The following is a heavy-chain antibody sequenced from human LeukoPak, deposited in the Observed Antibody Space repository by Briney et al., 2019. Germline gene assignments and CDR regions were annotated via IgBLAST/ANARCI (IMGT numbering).Heavy chain of an antibody. CDR1: GYTFTGYY. V-gene: IGHV1-2*02. J-gene: IGHJ4*02. CDR2: INPNSGGT. D-gene: IGHD2-15*01. CDR3: ARDRQDCSGGSCYSYYFDY. Sequence: ASVKVSCKASGYTFTGYYMHWVRQAPGQGLEWMGWINPNSGGTNYAQKFQGRVTMTRDTSIGTAYMELSRLRSDNTAVYYCARDRQDCSGGSCYSYYFDYWGQGTLVTVSS.